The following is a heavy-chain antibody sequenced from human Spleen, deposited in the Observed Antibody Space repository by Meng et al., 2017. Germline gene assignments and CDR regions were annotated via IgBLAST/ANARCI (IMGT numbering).Heavy chain of an antibody. J-gene: IGHJ4*02. CDR1: GYTFTSYD. CDR2: IIPILGIA. Sequence: SVKVSCKASGYTFTSYDINWVRQATGQGLEWMGRIIPILGIANYAQKFQGRVTITADKSTSTAYMELSSLRSEDKAVYYCAGGGGWANFDYWGQGTLVTVSS. D-gene: IGHD3-16*01. CDR3: AGGGGWANFDY. V-gene: IGHV1-69*04.